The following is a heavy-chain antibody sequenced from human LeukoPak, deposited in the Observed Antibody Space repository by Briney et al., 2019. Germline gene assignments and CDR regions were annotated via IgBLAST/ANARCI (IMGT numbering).Heavy chain of an antibody. D-gene: IGHD1-1*01. CDR1: GGSLTNGPFY. V-gene: IGHV4-61*02. J-gene: IGHJ4*02. CDR3: ARGDFATGFFTH. CDR2: ISTRGNT. Sequence: SETLSLTCTVSGGSLTNGPFYWSWIRQPAGKGLEWVGRISTRGNTNYRASLDSRVTISIDTSKNEFSLQLTSVAAADTAMYFCARGDFATGFFTHWGQGILVTVSS.